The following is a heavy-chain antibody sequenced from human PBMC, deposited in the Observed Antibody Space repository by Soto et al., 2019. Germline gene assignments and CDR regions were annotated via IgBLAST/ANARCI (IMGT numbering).Heavy chain of an antibody. J-gene: IGHJ4*02. D-gene: IGHD1-1*01. CDR1: GCVFTNFW. CDR2: IDTSGHST. Sequence: PGESLKISCEASGCVFTNFWMHWVRHVPGKGLVGVARIDTSGHSTNYAESVKGRFTISRDNAKNTVSLQMNSLRVEATGVYYCAKDSWYFDLWSQGSQVTVSS. CDR3: AKDSWYFDL. V-gene: IGHV3-74*01.